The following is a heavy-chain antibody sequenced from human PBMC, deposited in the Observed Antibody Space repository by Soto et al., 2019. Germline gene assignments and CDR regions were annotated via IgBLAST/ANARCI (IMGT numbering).Heavy chain of an antibody. D-gene: IGHD2-15*01. CDR1: GGSISSGGYY. Sequence: SETLSLTCTVSGGSISSGGYYWSWIRQHPGKGLEWIGYIYYSGSTYYNPSLKSRVTISVDTSKNQFSLKLSSVTAADTAVYYCASCYPNGPYYYYYYMDVWGKGTTVTVSS. J-gene: IGHJ6*03. CDR2: IYYSGST. CDR3: ASCYPNGPYYYYYYMDV. V-gene: IGHV4-31*03.